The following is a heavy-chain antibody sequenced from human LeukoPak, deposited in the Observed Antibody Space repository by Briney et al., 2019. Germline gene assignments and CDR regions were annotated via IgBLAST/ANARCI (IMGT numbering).Heavy chain of an antibody. D-gene: IGHD3-16*01. CDR3: ARDTAMVTKGSYYDYVWGSKRFDY. V-gene: IGHV1-18*04. CDR2: IGAYNGNT. J-gene: IGHJ4*02. Sequence: ASVKVSCKSSGYTFTSNGISWVRQAPAQGLEWMGWIGAYNGNTNNAQKLQGRVTMTTDTSTSTAYMELRSLRSDDTAVYYCARDTAMVTKGSYYDYVWGSKRFDYWGQGTLVTVSS. CDR1: GYTFTSNG.